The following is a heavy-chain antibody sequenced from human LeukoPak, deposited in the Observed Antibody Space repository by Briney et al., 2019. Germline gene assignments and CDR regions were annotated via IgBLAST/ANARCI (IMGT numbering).Heavy chain of an antibody. D-gene: IGHD5-24*01. CDR3: ARERRDGHNYSDF. V-gene: IGHV4-31*11. CDR1: GGSLSSGGYF. J-gene: IGHJ4*02. Sequence: SETLSLTCAVSGGSLSSGGYFWGWIRQYPGKGLEWIGCISHSGMSYYNPSLKSRVTISVDTSRNQFSLELSSVTAADTAVYFCARERRDGHNYSDFWGQGALVTVSS. CDR2: ISHSGMS.